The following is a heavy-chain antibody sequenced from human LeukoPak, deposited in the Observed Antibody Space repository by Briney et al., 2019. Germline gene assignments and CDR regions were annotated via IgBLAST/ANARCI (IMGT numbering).Heavy chain of an antibody. D-gene: IGHD1-1*01. CDR2: ISASGSNI. CDR1: GFTFSSYS. J-gene: IGHJ4*02. V-gene: IGHV3-48*01. CDR3: VRVKGTYFDF. Sequence: GGSLRLSCAASGFTFSSYSMNWVRQAPGKGLEWVSYISASGSNIYYLDSVKGRFTVSRDNAMNSLFLQMDRPRAEDTAVYYCVRVKGTYFDFWGQGTLVTVSS.